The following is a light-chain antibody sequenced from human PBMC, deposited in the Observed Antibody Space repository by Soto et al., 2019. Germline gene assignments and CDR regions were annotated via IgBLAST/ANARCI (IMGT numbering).Light chain of an antibody. V-gene: IGLV1-40*01. CDR1: ISNIGAGYD. Sequence: QSVLTQPPSLYGAPGPRVTISCTGSISNIGAGYDVHWYQQLPGTAPKLLIYGNSNRPSGVPDRFSGSKSGTSASLTISGLQAEDEADYYCCSYTSSRTYVFGTGTKVTVL. J-gene: IGLJ1*01. CDR2: GNS. CDR3: CSYTSSRTYV.